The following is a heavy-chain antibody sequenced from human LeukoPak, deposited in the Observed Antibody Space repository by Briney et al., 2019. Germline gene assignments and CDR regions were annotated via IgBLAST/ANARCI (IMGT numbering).Heavy chain of an antibody. CDR2: FDPEDGET. CDR1: GYTLTELS. J-gene: IGHJ4*02. D-gene: IGHD3-10*01. V-gene: IGHV1-24*01. Sequence: ASVKVSCKVSGYTLTELSMHWMRQAPGKGLESLGGFDPEDGETIYAQKFQGRVTMTEDTSTDTAYMELSSLRSEDTAVYYCATDPPLWFGELGHFDYWGQGTLVTVSS. CDR3: ATDPPLWFGELGHFDY.